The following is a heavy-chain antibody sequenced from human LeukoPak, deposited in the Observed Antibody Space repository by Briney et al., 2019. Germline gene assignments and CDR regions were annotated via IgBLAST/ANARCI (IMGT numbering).Heavy chain of an antibody. CDR2: IYSGGDT. CDR1: GFTFGSYS. D-gene: IGHD5-12*01. CDR3: ARELKGGYSGPIGY. Sequence: GGSLRLSCAASGFTFGSYSMNWVRQAPGKGLQWVSVIYSGGDTYYAGSVKGRFTISRDNSKNTLYLEMNSRRAEDTAVYYCARELKGGYSGPIGYWGQGTLVTVSS. V-gene: IGHV3-66*01. J-gene: IGHJ4*02.